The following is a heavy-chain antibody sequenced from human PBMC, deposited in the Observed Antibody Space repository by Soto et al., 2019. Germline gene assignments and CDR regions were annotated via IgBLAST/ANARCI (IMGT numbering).Heavy chain of an antibody. CDR1: GYTFTSYG. CDR2: ISAYNGNT. V-gene: IGHV1-18*01. D-gene: IGHD1-26*01. Sequence: ASVKVSCKASGYTFTSYGISWVRQAPGQGLEWMGWISAYNGNTNYAQKLQGRVTMTTDTSTSTAYMELRSLRSDDTAVYYCARDREVGATTGNWFDPWGQGTLVTVSS. J-gene: IGHJ5*02. CDR3: ARDREVGATTGNWFDP.